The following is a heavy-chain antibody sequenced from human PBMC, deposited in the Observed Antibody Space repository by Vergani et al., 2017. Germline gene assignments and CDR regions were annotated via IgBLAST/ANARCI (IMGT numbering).Heavy chain of an antibody. CDR3: ARGVEATISGRLDY. J-gene: IGHJ4*02. Sequence: QVQLVQSGAEVKKPGASVKVSCKASGYTFTSYYMHWVRQAPGQGLEWMGIINPSGPSITYAQTFQDRVTMTRETSTNTVYMELSSLRSDDTAVYYCARGVEATISGRLDYWGQGTLVTVSS. V-gene: IGHV1-46*03. CDR2: INPSGPSI. D-gene: IGHD1-26*01. CDR1: GYTFTSYY.